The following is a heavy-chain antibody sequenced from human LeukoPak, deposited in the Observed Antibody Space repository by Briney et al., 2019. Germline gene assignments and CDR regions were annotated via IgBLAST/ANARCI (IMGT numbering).Heavy chain of an antibody. V-gene: IGHV3-11*01. D-gene: IGHD3-9*01. J-gene: IGHJ6*03. CDR3: ARVPYYDILTGRGGYYYYYYMDV. CDR1: GFTFSDYY. CDR2: ISSSGSTI. Sequence: GGSLRLSCAASGFTFSDYYMSWIRQAPGKGLEWVSYISSSGSTIYYADSVKGRFTISRDNAKNSLYLQMNSLRAEDTAVYYCARVPYYDILTGRGGYYYYYYMDVWGKGTTVTISS.